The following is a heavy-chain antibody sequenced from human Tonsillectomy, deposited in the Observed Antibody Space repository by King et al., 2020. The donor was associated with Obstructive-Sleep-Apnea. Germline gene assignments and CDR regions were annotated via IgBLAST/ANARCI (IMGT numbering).Heavy chain of an antibody. J-gene: IGHJ3*02. V-gene: IGHV4-4*02. CDR3: ASTYYDFWSGKRGAFDI. CDR2: IYHSGST. Sequence: VQLQESGPGLVKPSGTLSLTCAVSGGSISSSNWWSWVRQPPGKGLEWIGEIYHSGSTNYDPSLKSRVTISVDKSKNQFSLKLSSVTAADTAVYYCASTYYDFWSGKRGAFDIWGKGTMVTVSS. CDR1: GGSISSSNW. D-gene: IGHD3-3*01.